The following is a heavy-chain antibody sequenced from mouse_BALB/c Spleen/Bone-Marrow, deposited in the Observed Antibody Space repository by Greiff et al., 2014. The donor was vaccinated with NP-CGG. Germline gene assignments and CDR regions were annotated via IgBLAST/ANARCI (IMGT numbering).Heavy chain of an antibody. CDR2: ISSGGST. D-gene: IGHD2-3*01. V-gene: IGHV5-6-5*01. CDR3: AREVDGWYYFDY. CDR1: GFTFSSYA. Sequence: LQQSGGGLVKPGGSLKLSCAASGFTFSSYAMSWVRQTPEKGLEWVASISSGGSTYYPDSVKGRFTISRDNARNILYLQMSSLRSEDTAMYYCAREVDGWYYFDYWGQGTTLTVSS. J-gene: IGHJ2*01.